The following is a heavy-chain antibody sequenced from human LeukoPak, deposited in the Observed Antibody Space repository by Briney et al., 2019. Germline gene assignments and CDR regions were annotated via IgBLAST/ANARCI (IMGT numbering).Heavy chain of an antibody. CDR3: ARGGNRASMVRGVRLDY. CDR1: GGSISSYY. V-gene: IGHV4-59*01. D-gene: IGHD3-10*01. J-gene: IGHJ4*02. CDR2: IYYSGST. Sequence: ESSETLSLTCTVSGGSISSYYWSWIRQPPGKGLEWIGYIYYSGSTNYNPSLKSRVTISVDTSKNQFSLKLSSVTAADTAVYYCARGGNRASMVRGVRLDYWGQGTLVTVSS.